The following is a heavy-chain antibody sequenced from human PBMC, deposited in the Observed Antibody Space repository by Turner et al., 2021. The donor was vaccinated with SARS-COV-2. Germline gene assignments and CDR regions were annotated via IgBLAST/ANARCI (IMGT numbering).Heavy chain of an antibody. J-gene: IGHJ4*02. V-gene: IGHV3-30*18. CDR1: GFTFSSYC. CDR3: AKQQGLYSNPMYYFDY. Sequence: QVQLVESGGGVVQPGRSLRLSCAASGFTFSSYCMHWVRQAPGNGLELVAVISYEGSNKYYAESVKGRFTISRDNSKNTLYLQMNSLRAEDTAVYYCAKQQGLYSNPMYYFDYWGQGTLVTVSS. CDR2: ISYEGSNK. D-gene: IGHD4-4*01.